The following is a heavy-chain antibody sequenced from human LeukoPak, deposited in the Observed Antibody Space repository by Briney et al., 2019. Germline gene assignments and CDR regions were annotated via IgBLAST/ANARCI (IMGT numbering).Heavy chain of an antibody. Sequence: PGGSLRLSCAASGCTFSSYAMSWVRQAPGKGLEWVSGISGSGGSTYYADSVKGRFTISRDNSKNTLYLQMNSLRAEDTAVYYCAKGIQEIYYFDYWGQGTLLTVSS. J-gene: IGHJ4*02. CDR1: GCTFSSYA. D-gene: IGHD5-24*01. CDR3: AKGIQEIYYFDY. CDR2: ISGSGGST. V-gene: IGHV3-23*01.